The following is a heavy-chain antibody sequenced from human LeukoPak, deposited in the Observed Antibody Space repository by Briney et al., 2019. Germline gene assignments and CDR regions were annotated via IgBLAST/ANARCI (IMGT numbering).Heavy chain of an antibody. D-gene: IGHD3-10*01. CDR3: AREGLAGADY. Sequence: GGSLRLSCAASGFTFSSFAMSWIRQAPGKGLEWVSSVSTSGVGTYYADSVRGRFTISRDNAKNSLYLQMNSLRAEDTAVYYCAREGLAGADYWGQGTLVTVSS. J-gene: IGHJ4*02. CDR1: GFTFSSFA. V-gene: IGHV3-23*01. CDR2: VSTSGVGT.